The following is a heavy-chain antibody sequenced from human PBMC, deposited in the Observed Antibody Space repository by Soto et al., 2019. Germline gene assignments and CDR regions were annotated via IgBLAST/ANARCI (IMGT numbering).Heavy chain of an antibody. J-gene: IGHJ3*02. CDR2: ISSSGSTI. CDR1: GFTFSSYA. CDR3: ARDLGVGATTGDAFDI. Sequence: GSLRLSCAASGFTFSSYAMSWVRQAPGKGLEWVSAISSSGSTIYYADSVKGRFTISRDNAKNSLYLQMNSLRAEDTAVYYCARDLGVGATTGDAFDIWGQGTMVTVSS. D-gene: IGHD1-26*01. V-gene: IGHV3-21*04.